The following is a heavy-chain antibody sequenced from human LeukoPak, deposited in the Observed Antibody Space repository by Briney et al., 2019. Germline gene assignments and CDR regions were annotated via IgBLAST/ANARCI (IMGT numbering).Heavy chain of an antibody. D-gene: IGHD2-15*01. CDR1: GFTFSNYW. CDR2: MNQDGSAK. Sequence: GSLRLSCAASGFTFSNYWMTWVRQAPGKGLEWVANMNQDGSAKYYVDSVKGRFAISRDNAKNSVYLQMNSLRAEDTAVYYCARAKVVVVAAPFDYWGQGTLVIVSS. CDR3: ARAKVVVVAAPFDY. V-gene: IGHV3-7*01. J-gene: IGHJ4*02.